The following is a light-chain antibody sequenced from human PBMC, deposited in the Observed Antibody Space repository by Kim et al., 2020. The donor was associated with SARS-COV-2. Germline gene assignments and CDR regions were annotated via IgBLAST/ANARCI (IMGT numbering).Light chain of an antibody. Sequence: EIVLTQSPGTLSLSPGERATLSCRASQSLSSSYLAWYQHKPGQAPRLLIYGTSTRATGIPDRFSGSGSGTDFTLTISRLEPEDFAVYYCQQYGSSPRYTFGQGTKLEI. CDR2: GTS. V-gene: IGKV3-20*01. CDR1: QSLSSSY. J-gene: IGKJ2*01. CDR3: QQYGSSPRYT.